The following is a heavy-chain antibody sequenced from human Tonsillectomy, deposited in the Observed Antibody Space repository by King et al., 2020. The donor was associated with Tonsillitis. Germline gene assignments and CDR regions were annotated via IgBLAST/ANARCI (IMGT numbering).Heavy chain of an antibody. CDR2: IDWDDDK. J-gene: IGHJ4*02. V-gene: IGHV2-70*01. Sequence: TLKESGPALVKPTQTLTLTCTFSGFSLSTSGMCVSWIRQPPGKALEWLALIDWDDDKFYSTSLKTRLTISRDTSKNQVVLTMTNMDPVDTATYYCARLSNDFWSGYADYWGRGTLVTVSS. D-gene: IGHD3-3*01. CDR3: ARLSNDFWSGYADY. CDR1: GFSLSTSGMC.